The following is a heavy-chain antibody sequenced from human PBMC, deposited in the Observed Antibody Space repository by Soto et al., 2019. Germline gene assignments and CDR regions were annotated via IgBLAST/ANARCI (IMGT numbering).Heavy chain of an antibody. V-gene: IGHV4-34*01. CDR1: GGSFSGYY. CDR3: ARNPYSSWSKIGYFDY. CDR2: INHSGST. Sequence: PSETLSLTCAVYGGSFSGYYWSWIRQPPGKGLEWIGEINHSGSTNYNPSLKSRVTISVDTSKNQFSLKLSSVTAADTAVYYCARNPYSSWSKIGYFDYWGQGTLVTVSS. D-gene: IGHD6-13*01. J-gene: IGHJ4*02.